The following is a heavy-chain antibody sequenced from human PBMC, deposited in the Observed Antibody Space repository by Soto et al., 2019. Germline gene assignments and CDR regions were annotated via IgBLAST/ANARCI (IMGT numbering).Heavy chain of an antibody. CDR1: GFTFSSYG. Sequence: GGSLRLSCAASGFTFSSYGMHWVRQAPGKGLEWVAVISYDGSNKYYADSVKGRFSISRYNSKNTLYLQMNSLRAEVTAVYYCAKQIARDYLTDYWGQGTLVTVSS. J-gene: IGHJ4*02. CDR2: ISYDGSNK. CDR3: AKQIARDYLTDY. V-gene: IGHV3-30*18. D-gene: IGHD4-17*01.